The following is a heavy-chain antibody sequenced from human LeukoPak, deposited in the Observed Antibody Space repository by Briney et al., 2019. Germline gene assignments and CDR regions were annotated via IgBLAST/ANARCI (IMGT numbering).Heavy chain of an antibody. J-gene: IGHJ4*02. V-gene: IGHV4-59*08. CDR1: GGSISTYY. CDR2: IFHTGTT. Sequence: SETLSLTCTVSGGSISTYYWSWIRQPPGKGLECLGFIFHTGTTNYNPSLKSRVTISVDTSKNQFSLELSSVTAADTAIYYCARTYCGTNACPFDHWGQGDLVTVSS. CDR3: ARTYCGTNACPFDH. D-gene: IGHD2-21*01.